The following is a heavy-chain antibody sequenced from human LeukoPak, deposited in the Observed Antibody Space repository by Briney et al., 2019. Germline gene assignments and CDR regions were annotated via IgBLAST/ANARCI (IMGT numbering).Heavy chain of an antibody. Sequence: GGSLRLSCAASGCTVSNNYMCWVCLAPGTGLEWVSVIYSGGTTYYADYVTVRFSISRDNSKSTLYLQMNSLRAEDTAVYYCARDRADSYGTAWYFDLWGRGTLVTVSS. CDR1: GCTVSNNY. V-gene: IGHV3-66*01. CDR3: ARDRADSYGTAWYFDL. CDR2: IYSGGTT. J-gene: IGHJ2*01. D-gene: IGHD5-18*01.